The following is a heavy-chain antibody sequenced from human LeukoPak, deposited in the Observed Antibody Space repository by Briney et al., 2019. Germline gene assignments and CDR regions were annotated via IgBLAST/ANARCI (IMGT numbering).Heavy chain of an antibody. CDR2: VRGNGGAT. CDR3: AKASIVVVPAYYYYYGMDV. J-gene: IGHJ6*02. V-gene: IGHV3-23*01. D-gene: IGHD2-2*01. Sequence: GGSLRLSCAASGFTFNNYAMSWVRQAPGKGLEWVSGVRGNGGATYYADSVKGRFTISRDNSKNTLYLQMNSLRAEDTAVYYCAKASIVVVPAYYYYYGMDVWGQGTTVTVSS. CDR1: GFTFNNYA.